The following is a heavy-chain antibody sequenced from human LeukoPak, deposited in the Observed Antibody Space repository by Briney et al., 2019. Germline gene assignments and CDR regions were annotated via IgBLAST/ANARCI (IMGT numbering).Heavy chain of an antibody. V-gene: IGHV3-49*03. CDR2: IRSKIYGGAP. CDR1: GFTFADFT. Sequence: GGSLRLSCSASGFTFADFTMSWFRQSPGQGLEWVGFIRSKIYGGAPEHAASVAARFTISRDDSNSIAYLQMNSLQAEDTAVYYSARGSGRTVMLDWWGQGTLVTVSS. CDR3: ARGSGRTVMLDW. D-gene: IGHD6-19*01. J-gene: IGHJ4*02.